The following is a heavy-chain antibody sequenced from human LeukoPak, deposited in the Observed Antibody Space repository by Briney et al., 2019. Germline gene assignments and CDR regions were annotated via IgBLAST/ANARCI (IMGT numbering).Heavy chain of an antibody. CDR3: ARPRLTYYYGSGSYSLSH. CDR2: ISAYNGNT. J-gene: IGHJ4*02. D-gene: IGHD3-10*01. CDR1: GYTFTSYG. Sequence: GASVKVSCKASGYTFTSYGISWVRQAPGQGLEWMGWISAYNGNTNYAQKLQGRVTMTTDTSTSTAYMEPRSLRSDDTAVYYCARPRLTYYYGSGSYSLSHWGQGTLVTVSS. V-gene: IGHV1-18*01.